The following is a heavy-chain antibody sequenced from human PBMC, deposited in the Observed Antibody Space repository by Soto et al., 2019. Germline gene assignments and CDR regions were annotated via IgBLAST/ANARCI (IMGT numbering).Heavy chain of an antibody. D-gene: IGHD5-12*01. Sequence: SVKVSCKASGVTFSSYAISWVRQAPGQGLEWMGGIIPIFGTANYAQKFQGRVTITADESTSTAYMELSSLRSEDTAVYYCARALGSGYGNFDYWGQGTLVTVSS. CDR2: IIPIFGTA. CDR3: ARALGSGYGNFDY. CDR1: GVTFSSYA. J-gene: IGHJ4*02. V-gene: IGHV1-69*13.